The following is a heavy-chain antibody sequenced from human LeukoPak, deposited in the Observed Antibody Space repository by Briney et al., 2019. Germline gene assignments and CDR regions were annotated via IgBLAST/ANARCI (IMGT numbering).Heavy chain of an antibody. V-gene: IGHV3-23*01. CDR3: AKASRFGELLVGYYYMDV. D-gene: IGHD3-10*01. Sequence: GGSLRLSCAASGFTFSSYAMSWVRQAPGKGLEWVSAISGSGGSTYYADSVKGRFTISRDNSRNTLYLQMNSLRAEDTAVYYCAKASRFGELLVGYYYMDVWGKGTTVTVSS. CDR1: GFTFSSYA. J-gene: IGHJ6*03. CDR2: ISGSGGST.